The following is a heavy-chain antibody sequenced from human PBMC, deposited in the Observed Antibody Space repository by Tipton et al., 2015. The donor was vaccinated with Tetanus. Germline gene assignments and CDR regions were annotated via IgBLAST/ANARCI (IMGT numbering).Heavy chain of an antibody. CDR3: ARAAGFLGLTHDF. D-gene: IGHD2/OR15-2a*01. J-gene: IGHJ4*02. CDR2: IYQTGTT. CDR1: DGSFNAYY. V-gene: IGHV4-30-4*01. Sequence: LRLSCGVSDGSFNAYYWSWIRKPPGKDLEWIGYIYQTGTTYYNPSLKGRVTISVDRSNTQFSLRLDSLTAADTAVYYCARAAGFLGLTHDFWGRGTLVSVSS.